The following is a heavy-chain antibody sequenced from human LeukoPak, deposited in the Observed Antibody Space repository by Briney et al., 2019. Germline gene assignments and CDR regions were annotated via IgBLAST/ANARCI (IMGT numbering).Heavy chain of an antibody. V-gene: IGHV4-61*02. CDR3: ARGPYSYDSSGAFDI. CDR2: ISSSGST. CDR1: GDSISSGDYY. J-gene: IGHJ3*02. Sequence: SETLSLTCTVSGDSISSGDYYWSWLRQPAGKGLEWIGRISSSGSTNYNPSLKSRVTISVDTSKNQFSLKLSSVTAAHTAVYFCARGPYSYDSSGAFDIWGQGTMVTVSS. D-gene: IGHD3-22*01.